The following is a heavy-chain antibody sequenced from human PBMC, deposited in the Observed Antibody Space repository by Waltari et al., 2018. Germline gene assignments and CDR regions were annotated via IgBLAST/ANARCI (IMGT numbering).Heavy chain of an antibody. Sequence: EVYLVESGGGLVQPGGSLRLSCEAYGFRFSDSWMDWVRQAPGKGLEWVANIKGDGSEKRYVDSVRGRFTISRDNAGNSLYLQMNSLRAEDTAVYFCSWTLDFWGQGTLVTVSS. CDR3: SWTLDF. CDR1: GFRFSDSW. CDR2: IKGDGSEK. V-gene: IGHV3-7*03. J-gene: IGHJ4*02.